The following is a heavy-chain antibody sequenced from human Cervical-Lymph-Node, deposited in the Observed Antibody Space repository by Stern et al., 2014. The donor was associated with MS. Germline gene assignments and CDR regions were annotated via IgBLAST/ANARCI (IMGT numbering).Heavy chain of an antibody. CDR1: GFPFGSYT. V-gene: IGHV3-21*01. CDR2: ISTSSRYK. Sequence: VQLVESGGGLVKPGGSLRLSCTASGFPFGSYTMNWVRQAPGKGLEWVASISTSSRYKFYTDSLKGRFTISRDNARNSLYLQMNSLRVEDTAVYYCARDRRSTTNCPMDYWGQGTLVTVSS. J-gene: IGHJ4*02. CDR3: ARDRRSTTNCPMDY. D-gene: IGHD2-2*01.